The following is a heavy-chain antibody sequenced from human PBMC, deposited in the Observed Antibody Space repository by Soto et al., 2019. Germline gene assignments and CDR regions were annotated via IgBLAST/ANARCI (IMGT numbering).Heavy chain of an antibody. CDR3: ARRYGADPVDY. V-gene: IGHV4-30-2*01. D-gene: IGHD4-17*01. J-gene: IGHJ4*02. Sequence: QLQLQESGSGLVKPSQTLSLTCAVSGGSISSGGYSWSWIRQPPGKGLEWIGYIYHSGSTYYNPSLKSRVTISVDRSKHQFSMKLSSVTAADTAVYYCARRYGADPVDYWGQGTLVTVSS. CDR1: GGSISSGGYS. CDR2: IYHSGST.